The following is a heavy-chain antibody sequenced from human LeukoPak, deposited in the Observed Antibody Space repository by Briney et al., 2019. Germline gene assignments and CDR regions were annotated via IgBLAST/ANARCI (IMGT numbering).Heavy chain of an antibody. J-gene: IGHJ3*01. Sequence: GGSLRLSCAASGFPLSSYAMSWVRQASGKGLEWVSIIYSGGDTYYADSVKGRFTISRDDFKNMVYLQMYSLGVEDTAMYYCARVNYYGSGQDAFDYWGQGTMVTIYS. CDR3: ARVNYYGSGQDAFDY. CDR1: GFPLSSYA. CDR2: IYSGGDT. D-gene: IGHD3-10*01. V-gene: IGHV3-66*01.